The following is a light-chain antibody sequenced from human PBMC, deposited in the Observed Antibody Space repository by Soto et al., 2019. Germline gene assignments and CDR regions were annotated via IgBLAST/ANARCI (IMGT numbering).Light chain of an antibody. Sequence: EIVMTQSPATLSVSPGERATLSCRASQNVSSNLAWYQQKAGQAPRLLIYGASTRATGIPARFSGSGSGTEFTLTISSLQSEDFAVYYCQQYNNWPPLTFGCGTKVEIK. V-gene: IGKV3-15*01. CDR3: QQYNNWPPLT. CDR1: QNVSSN. J-gene: IGKJ4*01. CDR2: GAS.